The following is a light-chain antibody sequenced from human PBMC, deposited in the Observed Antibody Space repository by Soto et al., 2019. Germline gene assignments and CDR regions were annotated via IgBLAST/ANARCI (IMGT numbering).Light chain of an antibody. J-gene: IGLJ1*01. CDR3: SSYTSSTAYV. CDR1: SSDVGGYNY. Sequence: QSVLTQPASVSGPPGQSITISCTGTSSDVGGYNYVSWYQLHPGKAPKLMVYEVSNRPSGVSNRFSGSKSGNTASLTISGLQAEDEDDYYCSSYTSSTAYVFGTGTKVTVL. CDR2: EVS. V-gene: IGLV2-14*01.